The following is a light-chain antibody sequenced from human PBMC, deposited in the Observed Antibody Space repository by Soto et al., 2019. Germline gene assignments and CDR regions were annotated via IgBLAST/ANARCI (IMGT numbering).Light chain of an antibody. CDR1: QSVSSSY. V-gene: IGKV3-20*01. J-gene: IGKJ5*01. CDR3: QQYGSSPPIT. CDR2: GAS. Sequence: TLSLSPGERATLSCRASQSVSSSYLAWYQQKPGQAPRLLIYGASSRATGIPDRFSGSGSGTDFTLPISRLEPEDFAVYYCQQYGSSPPITFGQGTRLEIK.